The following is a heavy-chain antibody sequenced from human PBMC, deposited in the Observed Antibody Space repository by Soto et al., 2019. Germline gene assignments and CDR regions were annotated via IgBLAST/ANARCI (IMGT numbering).Heavy chain of an antibody. CDR2: IWYDGSNI. D-gene: IGHD6-19*01. CDR3: ARDREQWLVGYYFDY. Sequence: QVQLVESGGGVVQPGRSLRLSCAASGFTFSRYGMHWVRQAPGRGLEWVAVIWYDGSNIYYADSVKGRFTISRDNSKDTLDLQMNGLRAADTAVYYCARDREQWLVGYYFDYWGQGTLVTVSS. CDR1: GFTFSRYG. J-gene: IGHJ4*02. V-gene: IGHV3-33*01.